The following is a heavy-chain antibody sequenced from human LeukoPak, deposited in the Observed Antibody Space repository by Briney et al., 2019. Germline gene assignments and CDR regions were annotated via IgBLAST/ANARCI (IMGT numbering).Heavy chain of an antibody. J-gene: IGHJ6*03. CDR1: GFTFSSYA. CDR3: AKGPSYQLLYPSYYYMDV. CDR2: ISGSGGST. Sequence: GGSLRLSCAASGFTFSSYAMSWVRQAPGKGLEWVSAISGSGGSTYYADSVKGRFTISRDNSKNTLYLQMNSLRAEDTAVYYCAKGPSYQLLYPSYYYMDVWGKGTTVTVSS. V-gene: IGHV3-23*01. D-gene: IGHD2-2*02.